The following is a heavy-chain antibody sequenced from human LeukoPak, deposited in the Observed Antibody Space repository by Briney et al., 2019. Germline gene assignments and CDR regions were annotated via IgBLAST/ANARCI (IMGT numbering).Heavy chain of an antibody. Sequence: GASVKVSCNASGYTFTSYYMHWVRQAPGQGLEWMGIINPSGGSTSYAQKFQGRVTMTRDMSTNTAYMELSSLRSDDTAVYYCAAELYSGTYGRCCSFAFWGQGTQVTVSS. V-gene: IGHV1-46*01. CDR3: AAELYSGTYGRCCSFAF. D-gene: IGHD1-26*01. J-gene: IGHJ4*02. CDR2: INPSGGST. CDR1: GYTFTSYY.